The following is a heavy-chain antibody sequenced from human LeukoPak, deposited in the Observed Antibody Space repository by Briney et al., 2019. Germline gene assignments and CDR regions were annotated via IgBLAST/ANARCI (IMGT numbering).Heavy chain of an antibody. CDR2: ISSSSSYI. V-gene: IGHV3-21*01. CDR1: GFTFSSYS. J-gene: IGHJ4*02. Sequence: PGGSLRLSCAASGFTFSSYSMNWVRQAPGKGLEWVSSISSSSSYIYYADSVKGRFTISRDNAKNSLYLRMNSLRAEDTAVYYCARAKRYYDSSGSSSYYFDYWGQGTLVTVSS. CDR3: ARAKRYYDSSGSSSYYFDY. D-gene: IGHD3-22*01.